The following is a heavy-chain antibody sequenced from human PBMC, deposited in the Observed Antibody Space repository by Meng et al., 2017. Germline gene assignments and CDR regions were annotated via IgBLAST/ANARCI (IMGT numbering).Heavy chain of an antibody. D-gene: IGHD5-12*01. CDR2: IYYSGST. CDR3: ARVVVATIFSGFDY. J-gene: IGHJ4*02. V-gene: IGHV4-31*02. CDR1: RGVISSGGFY. Sequence: QDSPPILPEPSTHPPLTWTVSRGVISSGGFYWSWILQRLGKGLEWIGYIYYSGSTYYNPSLKSRVTISVDTSKNQFSLKLSCVTAADTAVYYCARVVVATIFSGFDYWGQGTRVTVS.